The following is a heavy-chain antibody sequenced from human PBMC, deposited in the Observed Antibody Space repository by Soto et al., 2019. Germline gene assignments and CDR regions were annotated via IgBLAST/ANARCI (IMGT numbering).Heavy chain of an antibody. J-gene: IGHJ3*02. V-gene: IGHV1-18*01. CDR3: ARVRLWFGELLYRDAFDI. Sequence: QVQLVQSGAEVKKPGASVKVSCKASGYTFTSYGISWVRQAPGQGLEWMGWISAYNGNTNYAQKLQGRVTMTTDTSTSKAYMGLRSVRSDDTAVYYCARVRLWFGELLYRDAFDIWGQGTMVTVSS. D-gene: IGHD3-10*01. CDR2: ISAYNGNT. CDR1: GYTFTSYG.